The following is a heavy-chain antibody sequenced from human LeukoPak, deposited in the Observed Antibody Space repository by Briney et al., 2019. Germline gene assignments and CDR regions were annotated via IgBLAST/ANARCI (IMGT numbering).Heavy chain of an antibody. CDR2: IDYSGST. CDR1: GGSISSYY. J-gene: IGHJ6*02. D-gene: IGHD2-8*01. Sequence: SETLSLTCTASGGSISSYYWSWIRQPPGKGLEWIGYIDYSGSTNYNPSLESRVTISVDATKSLLSLKLNSVTAADTAVYYCARLPLYCINGVCYRPRDYNYHGMDVWGQGTTVTVSS. V-gene: IGHV4-59*01. CDR3: ARLPLYCINGVCYRPRDYNYHGMDV.